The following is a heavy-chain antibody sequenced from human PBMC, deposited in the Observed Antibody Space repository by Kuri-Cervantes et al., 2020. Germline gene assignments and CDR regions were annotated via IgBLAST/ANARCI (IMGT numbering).Heavy chain of an antibody. Sequence: SETLSLTCTVSGGCVSSGNYYWSWVRQPPGKGLEWIGYIYYSGSTNYNPSLKSRVTISVDTSKNQFSLKLSSVTAADTAVYYCARDSQGDSSAWYGGLGYFDLWGRGTLVTVSS. CDR2: IYYSGST. D-gene: IGHD6-19*01. CDR3: ARDSQGDSSAWYGGLGYFDL. CDR1: GGCVSSGNYY. V-gene: IGHV4-61*01. J-gene: IGHJ2*01.